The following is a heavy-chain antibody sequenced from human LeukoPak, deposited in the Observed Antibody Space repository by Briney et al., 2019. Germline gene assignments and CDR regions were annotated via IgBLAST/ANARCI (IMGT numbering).Heavy chain of an antibody. D-gene: IGHD3-10*01. Sequence: SETLSLTCTVSGVSISSGTYYWSWIRQPPGKGLEWIGYIYYRGSTNYNPSLKSRVTISVDTSNNQFSLKLSSVTAADTAVYYCAGLKFYDSGSYYLFDYWGQGTLVTVSS. CDR3: AGLKFYDSGSYYLFDY. V-gene: IGHV4-61*01. CDR1: GVSISSGTYY. J-gene: IGHJ4*02. CDR2: IYYRGST.